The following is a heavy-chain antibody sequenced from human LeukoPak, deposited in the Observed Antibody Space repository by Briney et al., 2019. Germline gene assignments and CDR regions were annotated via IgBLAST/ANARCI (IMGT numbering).Heavy chain of an antibody. J-gene: IGHJ4*02. Sequence: ASVKVSCKASGYIFTTFGVSWVRQAPGQGLEWMGWIGNYNGNTNYAQKVQGRVTMTTDSSMSTAYMELRSLTSDDTAVYYCARSGAAETTHFDSWGQGTLVTVSS. CDR2: IGNYNGNT. V-gene: IGHV1-18*01. D-gene: IGHD4-17*01. CDR1: GYIFTTFG. CDR3: ARSGAAETTHFDS.